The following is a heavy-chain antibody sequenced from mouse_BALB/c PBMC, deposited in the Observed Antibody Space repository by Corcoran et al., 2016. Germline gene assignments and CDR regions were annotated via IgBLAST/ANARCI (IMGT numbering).Heavy chain of an antibody. V-gene: IGHV14-3*02. CDR3: ARSDGYYVGYAIDY. D-gene: IGHD2-3*01. J-gene: IGHJ4*01. CDR1: GFNIKDTY. Sequence: EVQLQQSGAELVKPGASVKLSCTASGFNIKDTYMHWVKQRPEQGLEWIGRIDPANGNTKYDPKFQGKATITADTSSNTAYLQLSSLTSEDTAVYDCARSDGYYVGYAIDYWGQGTSVTVSS. CDR2: IDPANGNT.